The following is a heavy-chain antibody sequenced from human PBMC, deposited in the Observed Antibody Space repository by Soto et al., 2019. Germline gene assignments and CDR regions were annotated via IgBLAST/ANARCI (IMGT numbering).Heavy chain of an antibody. CDR1: GFTFSSYA. CDR3: STDCCDYVFFIFTYYYGMDV. CDR2: ISGSGGST. J-gene: IGHJ6*02. V-gene: IGHV3-23*01. D-gene: IGHD3-16*01. Sequence: GGSLRLSCAASGFTFSSYAMSWVRQAPGKGLEWVSAISGSGGSTYYADSVKGRFTISRDNSKNTLYLQMNSLRGEDTAVVYCSTDCCDYVFFIFTYYYGMDVWGQGTTVTVSS.